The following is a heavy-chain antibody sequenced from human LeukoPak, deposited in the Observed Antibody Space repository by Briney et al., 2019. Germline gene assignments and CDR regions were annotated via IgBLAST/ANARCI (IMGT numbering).Heavy chain of an antibody. J-gene: IGHJ4*02. Sequence: TGGSLRLSCAASGFTVSSNYMSWVRQAPGKGLEWVSVIYSGGSTYYADSVKGRFTISRDNSKNTLYLQMNSLRAEDTAVYYCAKRQYSYDSRGFDYWGQGTLVTVSS. V-gene: IGHV3-53*01. CDR2: IYSGGST. CDR3: AKRQYSYDSRGFDY. D-gene: IGHD5-18*01. CDR1: GFTVSSNY.